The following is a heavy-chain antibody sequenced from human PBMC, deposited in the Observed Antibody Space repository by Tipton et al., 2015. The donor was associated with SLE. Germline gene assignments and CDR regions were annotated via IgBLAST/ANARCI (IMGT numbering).Heavy chain of an antibody. CDR2: IYTGGGT. Sequence: TLSLTCSVSGGSITTKNYFWSWVRQPAGKGLEWIAHIYTGGGTNYNPSLKSRVTISVDTSKNQFSLNLESVTAADTAVYYCARHVSSSGLLTYFDHWGQGSLVTVSS. D-gene: IGHD2/OR15-2a*01. CDR3: ARHVSSSGLLTYFDH. CDR1: GGSITTKNYF. V-gene: IGHV4-61*09. J-gene: IGHJ4*02.